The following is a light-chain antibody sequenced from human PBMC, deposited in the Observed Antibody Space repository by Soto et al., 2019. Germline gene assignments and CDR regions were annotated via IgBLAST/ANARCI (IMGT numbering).Light chain of an antibody. V-gene: IGLV1-44*01. Sequence: QSVLTQPPSASGTPGQRVTISCSGSSSNIETNTVDWYQHLPGTAPKVLIFNNNQRPSGVPDRFSGSKSGTSASLAISGLQSEDEADYYCAVWDGSLSGMVFGGGTKVTVL. J-gene: IGLJ2*01. CDR3: AVWDGSLSGMV. CDR1: SSNIETNT. CDR2: NNN.